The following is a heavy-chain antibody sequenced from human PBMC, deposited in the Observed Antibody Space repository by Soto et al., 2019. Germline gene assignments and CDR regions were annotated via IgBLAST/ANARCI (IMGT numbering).Heavy chain of an antibody. CDR2: INPTGGST. Sequence: QVQVEQSGAEVKKPGASVKISCKASGHSFTSHLIHWVRQAPGQGLEWMGVINPTGGSTNYAQKFQGRVTMTRDTSTSTVYMVLSNLRSEDTAVYYCAREGRGEGSASEDWGQGTLVTVSS. CDR1: GHSFTSHL. D-gene: IGHD1-26*01. V-gene: IGHV1-46*01. J-gene: IGHJ4*02. CDR3: AREGRGEGSASED.